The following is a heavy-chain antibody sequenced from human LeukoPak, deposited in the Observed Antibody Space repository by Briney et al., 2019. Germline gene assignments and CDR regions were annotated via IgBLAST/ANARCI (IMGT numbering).Heavy chain of an antibody. CDR1: GYSISSGYS. V-gene: IGHV4-38-2*02. Sequence: PSETLPLTCTVSGYSISSGYSWGWIRQPPGKGLEWIGSIYHSGSTYYNPSLKSRVTISVDTSKNQFSLKLSSVTAADTAVYFCERGTSAGGDHYFDSWGQGTQVTVSS. CDR3: ERGTSAGGDHYFDS. CDR2: IYHSGST. D-gene: IGHD1-7*01. J-gene: IGHJ4*02.